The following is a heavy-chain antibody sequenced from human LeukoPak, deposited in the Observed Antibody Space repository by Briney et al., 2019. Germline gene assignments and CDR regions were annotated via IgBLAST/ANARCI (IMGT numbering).Heavy chain of an antibody. J-gene: IGHJ4*02. CDR3: ATSILTGYFTPDY. CDR1: GYTFTSYG. CDR2: ISAYNGNT. D-gene: IGHD3-9*01. Sequence: ASVKVSCKASGYTFTSYGISWVRQAPGQGLEWMEWISAYNGNTNCVQKHQGRVTMTKDTSTSTAYLELSRLRADDPAVYYCATSILTGYFTPDYWGQGTLVTVPS. V-gene: IGHV1-18*01.